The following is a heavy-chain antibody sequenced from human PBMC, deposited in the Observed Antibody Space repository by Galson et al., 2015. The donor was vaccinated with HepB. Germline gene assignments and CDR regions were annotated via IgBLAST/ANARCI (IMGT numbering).Heavy chain of an antibody. D-gene: IGHD2-2*01. CDR1: GFTFSSYG. V-gene: IGHV3-33*01. CDR2: IWYDGSNK. Sequence: SLRLSCAASGFTFSSYGMHWVRQAPGKGLEWVAVIWYDGSNKYYADSVKGRFTISRDNSKNTLYLQMNSLRAEDTAVYYCARGGGYCSSTICPSYYYFDYWGQGTLVTVSS. J-gene: IGHJ4*02. CDR3: ARGGGYCSSTICPSYYYFDY.